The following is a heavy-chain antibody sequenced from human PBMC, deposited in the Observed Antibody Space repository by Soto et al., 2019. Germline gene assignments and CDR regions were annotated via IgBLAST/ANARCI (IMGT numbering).Heavy chain of an antibody. J-gene: IGHJ6*02. CDR2: IIPIFGTA. V-gene: IGHV1-69*01. CDR1: GGTFSSYA. Sequence: QVQLVQSGAEVQKPGSSVKVSCKAPGGTFSSYAISWVRQAPGQGLEWMGGIIPIFGTAKYAQKFQGRVTITADESTSTGYMERSSLRSEDTAVYYCARSQGGSSSLDIYYYYYYGMDVWGQGTTVTVSS. CDR3: ARSQGGSSSLDIYYYYYYGMDV. D-gene: IGHD2-15*01.